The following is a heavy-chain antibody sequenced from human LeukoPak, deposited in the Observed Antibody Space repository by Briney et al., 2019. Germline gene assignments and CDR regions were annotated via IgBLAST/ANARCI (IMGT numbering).Heavy chain of an antibody. Sequence: GGSLRLSCAASGFTFSSYEMNWVRQAPGKGLEWVSYISSSGSTIYYADSVKGRFTISRDNAKNSLYLQMNSLRAEDTAVYYCAVSEIYNRTDYWGQGTLVTVSS. CDR2: ISSSGSTI. CDR3: AVSEIYNRTDY. D-gene: IGHD1-1*01. CDR1: GFTFSSYE. V-gene: IGHV3-48*03. J-gene: IGHJ4*02.